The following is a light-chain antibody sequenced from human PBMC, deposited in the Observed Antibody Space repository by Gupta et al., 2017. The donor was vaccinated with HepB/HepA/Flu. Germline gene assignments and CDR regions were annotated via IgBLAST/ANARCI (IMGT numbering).Light chain of an antibody. J-gene: IGLJ2*01. CDR3: QAWDSSNTV. V-gene: IGLV3-1*01. CDR1: KLGDKY. Sequence: SVSPGQTASITCSGDKLGDKYACWYQQKPGQSPVLVIYQASKRPSGLPERFSGSNSGNTATLTISGTQAMDEDDYYCQAWDSSNTVFGGGTKLTVL. CDR2: QAS.